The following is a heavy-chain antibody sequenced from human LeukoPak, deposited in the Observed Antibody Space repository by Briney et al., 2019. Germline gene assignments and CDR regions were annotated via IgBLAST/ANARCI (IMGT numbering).Heavy chain of an antibody. Sequence: SETLSLTCTVSGGSISSYYWSWIRQPPGKGPEWIGYIYYSGSTNYNPSLKSRVTISVDTSKNQFSLKLSSVTAADTAVYYCARRRLRYFDWLEGDYYYYYMDVWGKGTTVTISS. CDR1: GGSISSYY. J-gene: IGHJ6*03. V-gene: IGHV4-59*12. D-gene: IGHD3-9*01. CDR2: IYYSGST. CDR3: ARRRLRYFDWLEGDYYYYYMDV.